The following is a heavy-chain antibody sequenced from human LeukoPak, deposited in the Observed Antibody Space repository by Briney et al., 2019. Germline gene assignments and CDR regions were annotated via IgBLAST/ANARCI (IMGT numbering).Heavy chain of an antibody. CDR3: ASSPAYSSSWYAIDT. Sequence: PGGSLRLSCAASGVIFSNYDMHWVRQAAGKGLEWVSGIGTAGGTYYPGSVKGRFTISRENAKNSLYLHMNSLSAGDTAMYYCASSPAYSSSWYAIDTWGQGTLITVSS. CDR2: IGTAGGT. D-gene: IGHD6-13*01. V-gene: IGHV3-13*01. CDR1: GVIFSNYD. J-gene: IGHJ5*02.